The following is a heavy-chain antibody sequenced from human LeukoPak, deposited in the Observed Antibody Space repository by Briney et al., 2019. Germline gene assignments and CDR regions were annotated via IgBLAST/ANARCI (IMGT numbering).Heavy chain of an antibody. CDR1: GYTFNRYY. Sequence: ASVTVSCKASGYTFNRYYMHWLRQAPGQGLEWMGWINPNSGGTNNAQTFQGRVTMTWDTSISTAYMELSRLRSDDTAVYYCAGSAKLEWLLYGYDPWGQGTLVTVSS. J-gene: IGHJ5*02. V-gene: IGHV1-2*02. D-gene: IGHD3-3*01. CDR3: AGSAKLEWLLYGYDP. CDR2: INPNSGGT.